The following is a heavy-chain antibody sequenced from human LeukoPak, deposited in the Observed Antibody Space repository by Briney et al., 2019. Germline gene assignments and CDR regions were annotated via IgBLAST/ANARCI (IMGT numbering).Heavy chain of an antibody. CDR1: GFTLSSYS. CDR3: ILSVVAATFDY. CDR2: ISSSSSYI. V-gene: IGHV3-21*01. D-gene: IGHD2-15*01. J-gene: IGHJ4*02. Sequence: GGSLRLSCAASGFTLSSYSMNWVRQAPGKGLEWVSSISSSSSYIYYADSVKGRFTISRDNAKNPLYLQMNSLRAEDTAVYYCILSVVAATFDYWGQGTLVTVSS.